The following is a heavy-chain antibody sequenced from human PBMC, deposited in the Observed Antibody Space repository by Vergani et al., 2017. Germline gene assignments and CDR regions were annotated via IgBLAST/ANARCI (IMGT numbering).Heavy chain of an antibody. CDR3: AKDLGGIEGGYYYYYGMDV. CDR1: GFTFSSYG. D-gene: IGHD3-10*01. V-gene: IGHV3-30*18. Sequence: VQLVESGGGLVQPGGSLRLSCSASGFTFSSYGMHWVRQAPGKGLEWVAVISYDGSNKYYADSVKGRFTISRDNSKNTLYLQMNSLRAEDTAVYYCAKDLGGIEGGYYYYYGMDVWGQGTTVTVSS. CDR2: ISYDGSNK. J-gene: IGHJ6*02.